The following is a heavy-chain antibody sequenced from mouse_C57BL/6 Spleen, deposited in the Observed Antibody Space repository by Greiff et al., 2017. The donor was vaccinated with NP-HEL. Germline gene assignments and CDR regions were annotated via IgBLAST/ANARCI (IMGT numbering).Heavy chain of an antibody. CDR3: ARAYGYDGYAMDY. Sequence: VQLVESGAELARPGASVKMSCKASGYTFTSYTMHWVKQRPGQGLEWIGYINPSSGYTKYNQKFKDKATLTADKSSSTAYMQLSSLTSEDSAVYYCARAYGYDGYAMDYWGQGTSVTVSA. D-gene: IGHD2-2*01. V-gene: IGHV1-4*01. CDR2: INPSSGYT. J-gene: IGHJ4*01. CDR1: GYTFTSYT.